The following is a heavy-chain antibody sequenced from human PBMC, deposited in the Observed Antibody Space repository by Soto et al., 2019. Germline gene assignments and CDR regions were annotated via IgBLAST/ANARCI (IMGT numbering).Heavy chain of an antibody. Sequence: QVQLVQSGAEVKKPGASVKVSCKASGYTFTTYDMHWVRQAPGQRLEWMGWINAGNGNTKYSQKFQGRVTITRDTXGSTAYMELSSLRSEDTAVYYCARPSYGSGSYAVDYWGQGTLVIVSS. CDR1: GYTFTTYD. J-gene: IGHJ4*02. D-gene: IGHD3-10*01. CDR3: ARPSYGSGSYAVDY. V-gene: IGHV1-3*01. CDR2: INAGNGNT.